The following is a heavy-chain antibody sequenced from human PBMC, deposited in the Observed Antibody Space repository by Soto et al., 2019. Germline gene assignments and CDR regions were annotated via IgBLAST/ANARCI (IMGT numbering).Heavy chain of an antibody. CDR1: GFALSAYS. D-gene: IGHD7-27*01. CDR2: INPSGSEI. CDR3: ARDWLTGDPREAFDC. V-gene: IGHV3-21*01. Sequence: EVQLVESGGGLVKPGGSLRVSCAASGFALSAYSLSWVRQAPGEGLEWVASINPSGSEIYYADSVEGRFVISRDNAQNSVDLQMLSLRVEDTAVYYCARDWLTGDPREAFDCWGQGTLVTVSS. J-gene: IGHJ4*02.